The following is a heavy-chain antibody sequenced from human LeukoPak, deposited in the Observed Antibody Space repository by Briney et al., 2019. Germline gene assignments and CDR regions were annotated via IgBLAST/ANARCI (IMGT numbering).Heavy chain of an antibody. Sequence: PSETLSLTCTVSGYSVTSDYYWGWIRQPPGEGLEWIGCIHHSGSTYYNPSLKSRVTISVDTSKNQFSLKLSSVTAADTAVYYCAREGYSSGAWGQGTLVTVSS. CDR2: IHHSGST. CDR1: GYSVTSDYY. D-gene: IGHD6-19*01. CDR3: AREGYSSGA. V-gene: IGHV4-38-2*02. J-gene: IGHJ5*02.